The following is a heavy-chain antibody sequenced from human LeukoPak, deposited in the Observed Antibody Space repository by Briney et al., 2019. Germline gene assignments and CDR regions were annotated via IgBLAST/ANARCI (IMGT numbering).Heavy chain of an antibody. Sequence: PSETLSLTCTVSGGSISSGSYYWSWIRQPAGKGLEWIGRIYTSGSTNYNPSLKSRVTISVDTSKNQFSLKLSSVTAADTAVYYCARDRGMVRGVISTEYYYYYYMDVWGKGTTVTVSS. D-gene: IGHD3-10*01. J-gene: IGHJ6*03. CDR2: IYTSGST. V-gene: IGHV4-61*02. CDR3: ARDRGMVRGVISTEYYYYYYMDV. CDR1: GGSISSGSYY.